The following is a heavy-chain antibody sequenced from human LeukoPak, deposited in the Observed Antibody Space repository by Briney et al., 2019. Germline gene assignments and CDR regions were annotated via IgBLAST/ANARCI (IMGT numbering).Heavy chain of an antibody. Sequence: PSQTLSLTCTVSGGAINSGGYYWNWIRQHPGEGLEWVGSMYNSGSTFYNPSLKSRVTISVDTSKNQFSLKLSSVTAADTAVYYCARGRDGYKYYFDYWGQGTLVTVSS. CDR2: MYNSGST. V-gene: IGHV4-31*03. J-gene: IGHJ4*02. D-gene: IGHD5-24*01. CDR1: GGAINSGGYY. CDR3: ARGRDGYKYYFDY.